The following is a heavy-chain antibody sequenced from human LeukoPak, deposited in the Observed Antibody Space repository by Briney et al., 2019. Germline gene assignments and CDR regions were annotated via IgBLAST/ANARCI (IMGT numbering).Heavy chain of an antibody. V-gene: IGHV3-30*02. CDR1: GFTFSDFA. D-gene: IGHD6-19*01. J-gene: IGHJ4*02. CDR3: AKAGSGWYAPY. Sequence: PGGSLRLSCAASGFTFSDFAMHWVRQAPGKGLEWVAFVRYDGNDKYYADSVKGRFTISRDNSKNTVYLQMNSLRAEDTAVYYCAKAGSGWYAPYWGQGTLVTVSS. CDR2: VRYDGNDK.